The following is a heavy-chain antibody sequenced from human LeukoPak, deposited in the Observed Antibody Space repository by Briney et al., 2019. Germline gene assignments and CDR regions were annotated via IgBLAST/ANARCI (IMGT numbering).Heavy chain of an antibody. D-gene: IGHD6-13*01. CDR2: IYYSGNT. Sequence: SETLSLTCTVSGGSISSSNYYWGWIRQPPGKGLEWIGSIYYSGNTYYNPSLKSRVTISVDTSKNQFSLKLSSVTAADTAVYYCARYVKQQLDLDGFDIWGQGTMVTVSS. CDR1: GGSISSSNYY. J-gene: IGHJ3*02. V-gene: IGHV4-39*07. CDR3: ARYVKQQLDLDGFDI.